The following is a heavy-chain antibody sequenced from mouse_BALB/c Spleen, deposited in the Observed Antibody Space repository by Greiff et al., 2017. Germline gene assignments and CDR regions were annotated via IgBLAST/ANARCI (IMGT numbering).Heavy chain of an antibody. J-gene: IGHJ2*01. CDR2: ISSGGSYT. CDR1: GFTFSSYA. CDR3: ARRREDYFDY. V-gene: IGHV5-9-4*01. Sequence: EVKVVESGGGLVKPGGSLKLSCAASGFTFSSYAMSWVRQSPEKRLEWVAEISSGGSYTYYPDTVTGRFTISRDNAKNTLYLEMSSLRSEDTAMYYCARRREDYFDYWGQGTTLTVSS.